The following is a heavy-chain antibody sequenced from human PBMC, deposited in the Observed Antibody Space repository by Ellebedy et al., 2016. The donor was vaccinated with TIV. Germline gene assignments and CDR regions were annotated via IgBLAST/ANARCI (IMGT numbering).Heavy chain of an antibody. J-gene: IGHJ4*02. Sequence: AASVKVSCKASGGTFSNYAFNWVRQAPGQGLEWMGRLMPILGLASYAQNFQGRVTITADKSTSTAYMELSSLRSEDAALYYCATDGGSAEVERRETLSYWGLGTLVTVSS. CDR3: ATDGGSAEVERRETLSY. CDR2: LMPILGLA. V-gene: IGHV1-69*04. CDR1: GGTFSNYA. D-gene: IGHD3-16*01.